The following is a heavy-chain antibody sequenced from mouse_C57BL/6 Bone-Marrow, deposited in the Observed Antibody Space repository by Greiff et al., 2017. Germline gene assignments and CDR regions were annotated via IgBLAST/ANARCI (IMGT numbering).Heavy chain of an antibody. J-gene: IGHJ4*01. D-gene: IGHD1-1*01. Sequence: EVQLQQSGAELVRPGASVKLSCTASGFNIKDYYMHWVKQRPEQGLEWIGRIDPEDGDTEYAPKFQGKATMTADTSSNTAYLQLSSLTSEDTAVYYCTVPCYVPSMDYWGQGTSVTVSS. CDR2: IDPEDGDT. V-gene: IGHV14-1*01. CDR1: GFNIKDYY. CDR3: TVPCYVPSMDY.